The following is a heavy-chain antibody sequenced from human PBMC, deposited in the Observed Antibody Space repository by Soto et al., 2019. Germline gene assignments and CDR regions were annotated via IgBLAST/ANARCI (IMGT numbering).Heavy chain of an antibody. V-gene: IGHV4-34*01. D-gene: IGHD3-10*01. Sequence: PSETLSLTCAVYGGSFSGYYWSWIRQPPGKGLEWIGEINHSGSTNYNQSLKSRVTISVDTSKNQFSLKLSSVTAADTAVYYCARDAATGDYYYYYYMDVWGKGTTVSVSS. CDR3: ARDAATGDYYYYYYMDV. CDR2: INHSGST. J-gene: IGHJ6*03. CDR1: GGSFSGYY.